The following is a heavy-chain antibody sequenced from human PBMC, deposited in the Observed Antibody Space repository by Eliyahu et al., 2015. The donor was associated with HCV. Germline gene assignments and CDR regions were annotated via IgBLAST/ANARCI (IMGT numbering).Heavy chain of an antibody. V-gene: IGHV1-69*04. D-gene: IGHD4-17*01. J-gene: IGHJ4*02. Sequence: QVRLVQSGAEVKRSGSSVKXSCQTYGGLFXSYTISWLRQAPGQGIDWXGRSIPTLGIAAYASKFQGRVTITADKSTSSVYMQLTSLTYEDTALYFCARDRQGVTSKYHYFDVWGQGTLVSVS. CDR1: GGLFXSYT. CDR2: SIPTLGIA. CDR3: ARDRQGVTSKYHYFDV.